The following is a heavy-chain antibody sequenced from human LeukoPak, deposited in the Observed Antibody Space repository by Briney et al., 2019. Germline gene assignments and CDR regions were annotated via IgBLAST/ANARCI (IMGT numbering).Heavy chain of an antibody. CDR1: GFTFSNFG. V-gene: IGHV3-23*01. D-gene: IGHD2-2*01. CDR2: ITGSGGAT. J-gene: IGHJ4*02. Sequence: GGSLRLSCAVSGFTFSNFGMSWVRQAPGKGLEWVSAITGSGGATFYAESVKGRFTISRDNSKRMLYLQMNSLRAEDTATYYCAKGVVGYCSSDSCYAYDSCGQGTLVTVSS. CDR3: AKGVVGYCSSDSCYAYDS.